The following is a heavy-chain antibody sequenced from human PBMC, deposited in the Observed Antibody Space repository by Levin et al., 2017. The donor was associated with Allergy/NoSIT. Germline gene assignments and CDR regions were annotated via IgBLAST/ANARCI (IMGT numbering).Heavy chain of an antibody. CDR1: GGTFSSYA. CDR2: IIPIFGTA. V-gene: IGHV1-69*13. D-gene: IGHD5-24*01. CDR3: ARVKVISGWQPMATPFYYFDY. J-gene: IGHJ4*02. Sequence: ASVKVSCKASGGTFSSYAISWVRQAPGQGLEWMGGIIPIFGTANYAQKFQGRVTITADESTSTAYMELSSLRSEDTAVYYCARVKVISGWQPMATPFYYFDYWGQGTLVTVSS.